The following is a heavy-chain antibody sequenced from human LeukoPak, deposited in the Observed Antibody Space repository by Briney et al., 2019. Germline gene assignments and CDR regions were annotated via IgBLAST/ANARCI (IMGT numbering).Heavy chain of an antibody. Sequence: ASVKVSCKASGYTFTSYGISWVRQAPGQGLEWMGWISAYNGNTNYAQKLQGRVTMTTDTSTSTAYMELRSLRSDDTAVYYCARDLDQYSGRFGGFGHDLWGQGTLVTVSS. J-gene: IGHJ5*02. CDR3: ARDLDQYSGRFGGFGHDL. CDR1: GYTFTSYG. V-gene: IGHV1-18*01. D-gene: IGHD1-26*01. CDR2: ISAYNGNT.